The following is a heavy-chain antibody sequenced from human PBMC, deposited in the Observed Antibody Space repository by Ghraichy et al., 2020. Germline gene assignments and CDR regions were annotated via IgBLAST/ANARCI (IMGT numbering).Heavy chain of an antibody. J-gene: IGHJ2*01. CDR2: IYYSGST. CDR3: ARGLYDSSGYYFDL. V-gene: IGHV4-31*03. Sequence: SETLSLTCTVSGGSISSGGYYWSWIRQHPGKGLEWIGYIYYSGSTYYNPSLKSRVTISVDTSKNQFSLKLSSVTAADTAMYYCARGLYDSSGYYFDLWGRGTLVTVSS. D-gene: IGHD3-22*01. CDR1: GGSISSGGYY.